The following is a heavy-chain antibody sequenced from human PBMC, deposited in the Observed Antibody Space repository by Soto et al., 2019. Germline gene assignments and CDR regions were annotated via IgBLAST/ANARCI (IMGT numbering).Heavy chain of an antibody. D-gene: IGHD2-15*01. Sequence: QVQLVQSGAGVKKPGASVKVSCKASGYTFTSYGISWVRQAPGQGLEWMGWISAYNGNTNYAQKLQGRVTMTTDTSTRKAYMELRSLRSDDTAVYYCARVYCSGGSCYSEPDVWGQGTTVTVSS. CDR3: ARVYCSGGSCYSEPDV. CDR2: ISAYNGNT. V-gene: IGHV1-18*01. CDR1: GYTFTSYG. J-gene: IGHJ6*02.